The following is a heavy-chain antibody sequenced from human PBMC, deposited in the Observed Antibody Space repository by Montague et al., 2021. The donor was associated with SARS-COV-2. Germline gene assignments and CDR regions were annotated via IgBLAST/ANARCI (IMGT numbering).Heavy chain of an antibody. CDR2: TYYRSMWKS. CDR1: GDSVSSNSAT. Sequence: CAISGDSVSSNSATWNWIRQSPSRGLEWLGRTYYRSMWKSDYARSVKSRIAINPDTSKNQFSLQLSSVTPEDTALCYCVRGIEAAGFYDYWGQGTLVTVSS. J-gene: IGHJ4*02. CDR3: VRGIEAAGFYDY. D-gene: IGHD6-13*01. V-gene: IGHV6-1*01.